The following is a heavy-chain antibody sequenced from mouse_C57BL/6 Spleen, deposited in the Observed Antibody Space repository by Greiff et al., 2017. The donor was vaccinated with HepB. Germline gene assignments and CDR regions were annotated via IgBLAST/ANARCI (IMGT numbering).Heavy chain of an antibody. V-gene: IGHV1-55*01. CDR3: ARDYYSNY. CDR1: VYTFTSYW. J-gene: IGHJ2*01. CDR2: IYPGSGST. D-gene: IGHD2-5*01. Sequence: QVQLQQPGAELLQPVASVKMSCKASVYTFTSYWITSVKQRPGQGLEWIGDIYPGSGSTNYNEKFKSKATLTVDTSSSTAYMQLSSLTSEDSAVYYCARDYYSNYWGQGTTLTVSS.